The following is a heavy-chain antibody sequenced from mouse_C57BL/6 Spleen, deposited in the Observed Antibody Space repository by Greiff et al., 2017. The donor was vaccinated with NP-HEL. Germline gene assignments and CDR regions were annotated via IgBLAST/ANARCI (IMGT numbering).Heavy chain of an antibody. V-gene: IGHV1-64*01. CDR1: GYTFTSYW. CDR2: IHPNSGST. D-gene: IGHD1-1*01. CDR3: ASIYYYGGFAY. Sequence: QVQLQQPGAELVKPGASVKLSCKASGYTFTSYWMHWVKQRPGQGLEWIGMIHPNSGSTNYNEKFKSKATLTVDKSSSTAYMQLSSLTSEDSAVYYCASIYYYGGFAYWGQGTLVTVSA. J-gene: IGHJ3*01.